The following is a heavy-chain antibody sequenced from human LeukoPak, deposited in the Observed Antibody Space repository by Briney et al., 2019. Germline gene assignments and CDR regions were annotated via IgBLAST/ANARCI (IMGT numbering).Heavy chain of an antibody. CDR1: GGSISSYY. D-gene: IGHD1-20*01. CDR3: ARLTGTTKLFDY. CDR2: IYYSGST. Sequence: SETLSLTCTVSGGSISSYYWTWLRQPPGKGLEWIGYIYYSGSTNYNPSLKSRVTISVDTSKNQFSLKLSSVTAADTAVYYCARLTGTTKLFDYWGQGTLVTVSS. V-gene: IGHV4-59*08. J-gene: IGHJ4*02.